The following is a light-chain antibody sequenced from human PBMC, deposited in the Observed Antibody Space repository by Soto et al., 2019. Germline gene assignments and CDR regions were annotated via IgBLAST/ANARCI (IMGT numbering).Light chain of an antibody. CDR2: DVS. Sequence: DMQMTQSPSTLSGSVVDRVXIXXRASQTISSWLAWYQQKPGKAPKLLIYDVSNLKIGVPSRFSGSGSGTRFSLTISSLQPDDFATYYCQQYNSYLWTFGQGTKVDIK. V-gene: IGKV1-5*01. CDR1: QTISSW. J-gene: IGKJ1*01. CDR3: QQYNSYLWT.